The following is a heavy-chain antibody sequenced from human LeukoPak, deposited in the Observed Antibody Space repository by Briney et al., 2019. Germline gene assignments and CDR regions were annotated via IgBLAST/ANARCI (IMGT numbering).Heavy chain of an antibody. CDR2: IYYSGST. Sequence: SETLSLTCTVSGGSISSSPYYWGWIRQPPGKGLEWIGSIYYSGSTYYNSSLKSRVPISVDTSKNQFSLKLNSVTAADTAMYYCARQDTSGIAAAGIIDYWGQGTLVTVSS. J-gene: IGHJ4*02. D-gene: IGHD6-13*01. CDR1: GGSISSSPYY. CDR3: ARQDTSGIAAAGIIDY. V-gene: IGHV4-39*01.